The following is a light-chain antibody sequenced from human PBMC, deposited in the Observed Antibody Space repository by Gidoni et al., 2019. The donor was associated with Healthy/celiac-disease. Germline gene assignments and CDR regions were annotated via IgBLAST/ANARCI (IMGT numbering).Light chain of an antibody. V-gene: IGKV1-6*01. CDR2: AAS. J-gene: IGKJ2*01. Sequence: ALQMTQSPSSLSASVGDRHTITCRASQDIRNDLGWYQQKPGKPPTLLIYAASSLQCGVPSSCRGSGSGTDFTLTISSLQHEDFATYYCLQDYNYPYTFGQGTKLEIK. CDR3: LQDYNYPYT. CDR1: QDIRND.